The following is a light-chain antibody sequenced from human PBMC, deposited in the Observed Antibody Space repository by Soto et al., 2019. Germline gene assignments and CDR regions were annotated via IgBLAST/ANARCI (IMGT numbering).Light chain of an antibody. J-gene: IGLJ3*02. CDR2: EDN. CDR3: GTWDSSLSAWV. V-gene: IGLV1-51*02. CDR1: SSNIGNNY. Sequence: QSVLTQPPSVSAAPGQKVTISCSGSSSNIGNNYVSWYQQLPGTAPKLLMYEDNKRPSGIPDRFSGSKSGTSATLGITGLQTGDEADYCCGTWDSSLSAWVFGGGTKLTVL.